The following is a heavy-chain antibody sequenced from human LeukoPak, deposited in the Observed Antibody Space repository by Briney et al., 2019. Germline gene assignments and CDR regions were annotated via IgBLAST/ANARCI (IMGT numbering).Heavy chain of an antibody. D-gene: IGHD5-24*01. Sequence: GGSLRLSCVGSGFTFSSYWMHWVRQGPGKGLVWVSRINSDGSSTSYADSVKGRFTISRDNAKNTLYLQMNSLRAEDTAVYYCARDMTGYNDAFDIWGQGTMVTVSS. CDR3: ARDMTGYNDAFDI. CDR2: INSDGSST. V-gene: IGHV3-74*01. CDR1: GFTFSSYW. J-gene: IGHJ3*02.